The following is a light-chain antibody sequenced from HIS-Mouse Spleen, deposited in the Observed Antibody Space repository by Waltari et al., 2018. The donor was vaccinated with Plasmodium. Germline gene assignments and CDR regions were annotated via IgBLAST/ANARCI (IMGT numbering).Light chain of an antibody. V-gene: IGLV2-23*01. CDR2: EGS. J-gene: IGLJ2*01. CDR3: CSYAGSSIYVV. CDR1: SSDVGSYNL. Sequence: QSALTQPASVSGSPGQSITISCTGTSSDVGSYNLVSWYQQHPGKAPKLMIYEGSKRPLWVFNRFSGSKSGNTASLTISGLQAEDEADYYCCSYAGSSIYVVFGGGTKLTVL.